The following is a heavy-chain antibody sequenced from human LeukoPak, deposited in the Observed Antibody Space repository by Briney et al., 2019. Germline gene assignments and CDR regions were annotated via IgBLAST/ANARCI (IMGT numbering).Heavy chain of an antibody. CDR1: GFTFSNCE. J-gene: IGHJ2*01. D-gene: IGHD6-19*01. V-gene: IGHV3-48*03. CDR3: AKIAVSGLWYFDL. CDR2: ISNSGSTK. Sequence: GGSLRLSCAASGFTFSNCEMNWVRQAPGKGLEWVSYISNSGSTKYYADSVRGRFTISRDNSKSTLYLQMNSLRAEDTAVYYCAKIAVSGLWYFDLWGRGTLVTVSS.